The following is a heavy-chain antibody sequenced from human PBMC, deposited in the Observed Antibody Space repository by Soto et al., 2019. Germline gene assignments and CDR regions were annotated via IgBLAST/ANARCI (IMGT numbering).Heavy chain of an antibody. CDR3: ARIGVAAALGTFGMDV. V-gene: IGHV3-21*01. J-gene: IGHJ6*02. CDR2: ISSSSIYI. CDR1: GFSLSSYS. Sequence: GGSLRLSCAASGFSLSSYSMNWVRQAPGKGLEWVSAISSSSIYIYYGDSVKGRFTISRDNAKNSLYLQLNSLRAEDTAVYYWARIGVAAALGTFGMDVWGQGTTVTVSS. D-gene: IGHD2-2*01.